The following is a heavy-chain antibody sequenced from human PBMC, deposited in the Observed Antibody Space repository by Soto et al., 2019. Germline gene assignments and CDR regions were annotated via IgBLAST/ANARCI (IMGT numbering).Heavy chain of an antibody. CDR1: GYTFTSYG. CDR3: ARDVYDFWSQRFNWLDP. D-gene: IGHD3-3*01. J-gene: IGHJ5*02. Sequence: GASVKVSCKATGYTFTSYGISWVRQAPGQGLEWMGWISAYNGNTNYAQKLQGRVTMTTDTSTSTAYMELRGLRSDDTAVYYCARDVYDFWSQRFNWLDPWGQGTLVHRLL. V-gene: IGHV1-18*04. CDR2: ISAYNGNT.